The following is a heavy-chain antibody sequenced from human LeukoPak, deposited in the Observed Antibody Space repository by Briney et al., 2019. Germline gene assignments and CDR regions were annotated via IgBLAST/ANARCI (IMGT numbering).Heavy chain of an antibody. CDR1: GGSISSSNW. CDR2: IYHSGST. V-gene: IGHV4-4*02. Sequence: SETLSLTCAVSGGSISSSNWWSWIRQPPGKGLEWIGEIYHSGSTNYNPSLKRRVTISVDKSKTQFSLKLSSVTAADTAVYYCAINTVTTWGYYYYYMDVWGKGTTVTVSS. J-gene: IGHJ6*03. CDR3: AINTVTTWGYYYYYMDV. D-gene: IGHD4-11*01.